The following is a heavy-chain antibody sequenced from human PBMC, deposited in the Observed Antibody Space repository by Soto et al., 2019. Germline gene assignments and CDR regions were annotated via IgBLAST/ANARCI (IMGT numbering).Heavy chain of an antibody. CDR2: IKYSGTT. Sequence: SETLSLTYTVSGGSISSSRCHWGWIRQPPGKGLEWIASIKYSGTTFYNPSLKSRVTLSVDTSKNQFALKLSSVTAEDTVFFSLGGGPNMVVGYGGFNIGAQGTRLTVSS. J-gene: IGHJ3*02. D-gene: IGHD3-16*01. CDR1: GGSISSSRCH. CDR3: GGGPNMVVGYGGFNI. V-gene: IGHV4-39*01.